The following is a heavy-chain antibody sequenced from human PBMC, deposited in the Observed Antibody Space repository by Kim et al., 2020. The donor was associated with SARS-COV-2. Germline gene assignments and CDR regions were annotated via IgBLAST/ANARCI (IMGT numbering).Heavy chain of an antibody. CDR1: GGSISSSSYY. CDR2: IYYSGST. D-gene: IGHD4-17*01. CDR3: ARHHWGYGDYEWRQNWCDP. V-gene: IGHV4-39*01. J-gene: IGHJ5*02. Sequence: SETLSLTCTVSGGSISSSSYYWGWLRPPPGKGLEWIGSIYYSGSTYYNPSLKSRVTISVDTSKNQFSLKLSSVTAADTAVYYCARHHWGYGDYEWRQNWCDPWGQGTLVTVSS.